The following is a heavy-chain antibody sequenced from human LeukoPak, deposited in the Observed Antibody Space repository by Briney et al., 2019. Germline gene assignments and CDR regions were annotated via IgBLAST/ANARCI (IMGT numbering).Heavy chain of an antibody. CDR2: ISNDGCNK. CDR1: GFIFSSYG. Sequence: GGSLRLSCAASGFIFSSYGMHWVRQAPGKGLEWLAVISNDGCNKYYEDSVKGRFTISRDNSKKTLYLQMNSLRAEDTAVYYCAGYGVVVPAARDAFDIWGQGTMVTVSS. V-gene: IGHV3-30*03. CDR3: AGYGVVVPAARDAFDI. D-gene: IGHD2-2*01. J-gene: IGHJ3*02.